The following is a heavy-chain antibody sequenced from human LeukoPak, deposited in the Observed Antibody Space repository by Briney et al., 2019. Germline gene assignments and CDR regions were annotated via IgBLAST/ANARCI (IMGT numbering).Heavy chain of an antibody. Sequence: SVKVSCKASGGTFSSYAISWVRQAPGQGLEWMGRIIPILGIANYAQKFQGRVTITADESTSTAYMELSRLRSDDTAVYYCATELGTTVATTADYYHFGMDVWGQGTTVTVSS. CDR2: IIPILGIA. CDR1: GGTFSSYA. D-gene: IGHD4-11*01. V-gene: IGHV1-69*04. J-gene: IGHJ6*02. CDR3: ATELGTTVATTADYYHFGMDV.